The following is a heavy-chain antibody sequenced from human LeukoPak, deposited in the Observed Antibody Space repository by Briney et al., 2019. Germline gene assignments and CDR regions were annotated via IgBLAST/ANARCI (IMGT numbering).Heavy chain of an antibody. Sequence: EASVKVSCKASGYTFTDYHMHWVRQAPGQGPEWMGIINPSGGSTSYAQKFQGRVTMTRDTSTSTVYMELSSLRSEDTAVYYCARPHIGVPNPADYWGQGTLVTVSS. CDR3: ARPHIGVPNPADY. D-gene: IGHD2-21*01. J-gene: IGHJ4*02. CDR1: GYTFTDYH. CDR2: INPSGGST. V-gene: IGHV1-46*01.